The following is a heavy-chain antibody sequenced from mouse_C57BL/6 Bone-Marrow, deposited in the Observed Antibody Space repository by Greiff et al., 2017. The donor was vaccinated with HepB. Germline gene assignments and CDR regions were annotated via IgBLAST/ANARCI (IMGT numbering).Heavy chain of an antibody. CDR1: GYTFTSYW. CDR3: ARPLLLRDWFAY. D-gene: IGHD1-1*01. J-gene: IGHJ3*01. CDR2: IYPGSGST. V-gene: IGHV1-55*01. Sequence: QVQLQQPGAELVKPGASVKMSCKASGYTFTSYWITWVKQRPGQGLEWIGDIYPGSGSTNYNEKFKSKATLTVDTSSSTAYMQLSSLTSEDSAVYYGARPLLLRDWFAYWGQGTLVTVSA.